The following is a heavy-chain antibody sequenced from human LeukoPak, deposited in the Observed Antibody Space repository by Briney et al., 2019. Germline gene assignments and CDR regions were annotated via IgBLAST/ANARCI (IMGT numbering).Heavy chain of an antibody. CDR2: ISAYNGNT. CDR3: ARGLGSGSLRGYYYYGMDV. Sequence: ASVKVSCKASGDTVISYGISWVRQAPGQGLEWMGWISAYNGNTNYAQKLQGRVTMTTDTSTSTAYMELRSLRSDDTAVYYCARGLGSGSLRGYYYYGMDVWGQGTTVTVSS. D-gene: IGHD3-10*01. J-gene: IGHJ6*02. CDR1: GDTVISYG. V-gene: IGHV1-18*01.